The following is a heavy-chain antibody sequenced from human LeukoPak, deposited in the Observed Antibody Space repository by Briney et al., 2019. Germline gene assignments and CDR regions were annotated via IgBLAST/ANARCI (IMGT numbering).Heavy chain of an antibody. V-gene: IGHV3-7*01. CDR2: IKKTGSET. CDR1: GFTFSHFW. D-gene: IGHD6-19*01. CDR3: ARTSSGWSRSHFDY. J-gene: IGHJ4*02. Sequence: GGSLRLSCAASGFTFSHFWMSWVRQAPGKGLEWVAYIKKTGSETYYVDSVKGRFTITRDNTRNSLFLQMYSLRAEDTAVYFCARTSSGWSRSHFDYWGQGTLVTVSS.